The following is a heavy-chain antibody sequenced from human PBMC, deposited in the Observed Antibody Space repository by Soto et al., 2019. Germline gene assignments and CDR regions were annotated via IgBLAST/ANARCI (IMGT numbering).Heavy chain of an antibody. V-gene: IGHV3-23*01. CDR3: ARSTVRAYYETTNFYYNWFAS. D-gene: IGHD3-22*01. CDR1: GFTFSNYA. CDR2: ISGSGEST. J-gene: IGHJ5*01. Sequence: EVQLLESGGNLVQPGESLTLSCAASGFTFSNYAMSWVRQAPEKGLEWVSVISGSGESTYSADSVQGRFIISKDNSKNTLYLQLRRMRAEDTAVYYCARSTVRAYYETTNFYYNWFASWGQGTLVTVSS.